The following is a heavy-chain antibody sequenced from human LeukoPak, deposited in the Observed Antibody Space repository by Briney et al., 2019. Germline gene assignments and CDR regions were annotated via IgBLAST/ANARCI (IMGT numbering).Heavy chain of an antibody. CDR3: ARENYGDYGGLDY. V-gene: IGHV1-18*01. D-gene: IGHD4-17*01. Sequence: ASVKVSCKASGYTFTSYSISWVRQAPGQGLEWMGWISAYNGNTNYAQKFQGRVTMTRDMSTSTVYMDLSSLGSEDTAVYYCARENYGDYGGLDYWGQGTQVTVSS. J-gene: IGHJ4*02. CDR2: ISAYNGNT. CDR1: GYTFTSYS.